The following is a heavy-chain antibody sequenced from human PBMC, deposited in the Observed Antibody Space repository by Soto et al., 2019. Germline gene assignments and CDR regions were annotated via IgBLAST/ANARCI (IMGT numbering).Heavy chain of an antibody. Sequence: PGGSLRLSCAASGFTFSRHWMHWVRQTPGKGPVWVSRINDDGSSTKYADSVKGRFTISRDNAKNSLYLQMSSLRAEDTAVYYCASVPGYYYYGMDVWGQGTTVTVSS. CDR3: ASVPGYYYYGMDV. V-gene: IGHV3-74*03. CDR2: INDDGSST. D-gene: IGHD2-2*01. CDR1: GFTFSRHW. J-gene: IGHJ6*02.